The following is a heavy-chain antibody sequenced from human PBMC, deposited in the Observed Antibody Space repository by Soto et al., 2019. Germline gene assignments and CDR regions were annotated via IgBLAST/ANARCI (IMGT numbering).Heavy chain of an antibody. D-gene: IGHD3-10*01. CDR1: GFTFSSYG. CDR3: ARDLDYYGSGSYYPRYYYYYYCMDV. Sequence: GGSLRLSCAASGFTFSSYGMHWVRQAPGKGLEWVAVIWYDGSNKYYADSVEDPFTVSRDNSKNTLYLEMNSLRAEDTAGYYCARDLDYYGSGSYYPRYYYYYYCMDVWGQGTTVTVSS. J-gene: IGHJ6*02. CDR2: IWYDGSNK. V-gene: IGHV3-33*01.